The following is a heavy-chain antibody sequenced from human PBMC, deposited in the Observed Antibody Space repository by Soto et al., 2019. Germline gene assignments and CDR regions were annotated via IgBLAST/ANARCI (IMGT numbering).Heavy chain of an antibody. J-gene: IGHJ3*02. Sequence: PTETLSLTCTVSGGSISSGGYYWSWIRQHPGKGLEWIGYIYYSGSTYYNPSLKSRVTISVDTSKNQFSLKLSSVTAADTAVYYCAREGGYCSGGRCYPDAFDIWGQGPIVTVS. D-gene: IGHD2-15*01. V-gene: IGHV4-31*03. CDR1: GGSISSGGYY. CDR2: IYYSGST. CDR3: AREGGYCSGGRCYPDAFDI.